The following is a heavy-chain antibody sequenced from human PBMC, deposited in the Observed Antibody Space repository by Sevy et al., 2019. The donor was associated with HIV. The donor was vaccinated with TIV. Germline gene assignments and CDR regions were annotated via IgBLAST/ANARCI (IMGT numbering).Heavy chain of an antibody. CDR1: GFTFSSYW. V-gene: IGHV3-74*01. Sequence: GGSLRLSCAASGFTFSSYWMHWVRQAPGKGLVWVSRINSDGSSTSYADSVKGRFTISRDNAKNTLYLQMNMLRAEDTAVYYCARLVRGQGGYYGMDVWGQGTTVTVSS. CDR2: INSDGSST. D-gene: IGHD3-10*01. CDR3: ARLVRGQGGYYGMDV. J-gene: IGHJ6*02.